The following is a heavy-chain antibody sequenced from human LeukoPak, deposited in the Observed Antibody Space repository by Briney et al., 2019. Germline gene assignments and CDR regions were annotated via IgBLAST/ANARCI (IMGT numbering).Heavy chain of an antibody. V-gene: IGHV4-39*01. Sequence: PSETLSLTCTVSGGSISSSSYYWGWIRQPPGKGLEWIGSIYYSGSTYYNPSLKSRVTISVDTSKNQFSLKLSSVTAADTAVYYCATTRSNDFWGGYPDYWGQGTLVTVSS. CDR3: ATTRSNDFWGGYPDY. CDR2: IYYSGST. CDR1: GGSISSSSYY. J-gene: IGHJ4*02. D-gene: IGHD3-3*01.